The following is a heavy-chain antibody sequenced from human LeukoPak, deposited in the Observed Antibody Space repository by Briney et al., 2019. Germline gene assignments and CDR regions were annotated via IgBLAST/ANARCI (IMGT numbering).Heavy chain of an antibody. CDR1: GGSISSSSYY. V-gene: IGHV4-39*07. CDR2: IYYSGST. Sequence: SETLFLTCTVSGGSISSSSYYWGWIRQPPGKGLEWIGSIYYSGSTYYNPSLKSRVTISVDTSKNQFSLKLSSVTAADTAVYYCARFRDSSSLGDYWGQGTLVTVSS. CDR3: ARFRDSSSLGDY. D-gene: IGHD6-13*01. J-gene: IGHJ4*02.